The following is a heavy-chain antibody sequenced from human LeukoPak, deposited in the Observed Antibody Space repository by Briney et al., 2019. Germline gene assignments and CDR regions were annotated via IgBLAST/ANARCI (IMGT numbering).Heavy chain of an antibody. CDR2: IYYSGST. V-gene: IGHV4-30-4*01. D-gene: IGHD7-27*01. CDR3: ARNWGAAGWSNYYGMDV. Sequence: SETLSLTCTVSGGSISSGGYYWSWIRQPPGKGLEWLGYIYYSGSTYYNPSLKSRITISEDTPKNQFSLKLKSVTAADTAVYFCARNWGAAGWSNYYGMDVWGQGTTVIVSS. J-gene: IGHJ6*02. CDR1: GGSISSGGYY.